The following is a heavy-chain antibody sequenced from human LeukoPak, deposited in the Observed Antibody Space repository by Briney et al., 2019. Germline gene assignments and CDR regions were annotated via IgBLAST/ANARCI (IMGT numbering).Heavy chain of an antibody. CDR2: ISSSGST. CDR1: GDSISSGDYY. J-gene: IGHJ4*02. V-gene: IGHV4-61*02. CDR3: ARVDTAMVPYYYYYNEY. Sequence: SETLSLTCTVSGDSISSGDYYWSWIRQPAGKGLEWIGRISSSGSTNYNPSLKSRVTISVDTSKNQFSLKLSSVTAADTAVYYCARVDTAMVPYYYYYNEYWGQGTLVTVSS. D-gene: IGHD5-18*01.